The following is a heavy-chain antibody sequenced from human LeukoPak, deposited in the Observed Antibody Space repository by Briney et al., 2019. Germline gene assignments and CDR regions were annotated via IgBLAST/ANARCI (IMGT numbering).Heavy chain of an antibody. V-gene: IGHV4-59*08. J-gene: IGHJ4*02. CDR3: ARHRSSYFDY. CDR2: IYYSGRT. Sequence: KASQTLSLTCTVSGGSVSDYYWSWIRQPPGKGLEWIAFIYYSGRTNYNPSLKSRVTISVDTSKNHFSLKLSSVTAADTAVYYCARHRSSYFDYWGQGTLVTVSS. D-gene: IGHD6-13*01. CDR1: GGSVSDYY.